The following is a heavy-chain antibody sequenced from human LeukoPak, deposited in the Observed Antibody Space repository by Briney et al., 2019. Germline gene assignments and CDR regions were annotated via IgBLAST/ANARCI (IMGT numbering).Heavy chain of an antibody. J-gene: IGHJ4*02. Sequence: GESLKISCKGSGHSFTSYWIGWVRQMPGKGLEWMGIIYPGDSDTRYSPSFQGQVTTSADKSISTAYLQWSSLKASDTAMYYCARSAQPYYYGSGSLYYFDFWGQGTLVTVSS. CDR1: GHSFTSYW. V-gene: IGHV5-51*01. CDR2: IYPGDSDT. CDR3: ARSAQPYYYGSGSLYYFDF. D-gene: IGHD3-10*01.